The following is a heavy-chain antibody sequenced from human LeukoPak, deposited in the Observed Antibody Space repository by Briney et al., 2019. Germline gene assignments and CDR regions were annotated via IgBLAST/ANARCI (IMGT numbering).Heavy chain of an antibody. CDR1: GYTFTGYY. J-gene: IGHJ4*02. Sequence: GASVKVSCKASGYTFTGYYMHWVRRAPGQGLEWVGWINPNSGGTNYAQKFQGWVTMTRDTSISTAYMELSRLRSDDTAVYYCARGYDITGIPCYLDYWGQGTLVTVSS. CDR3: ARGYDITGIPCYLDY. CDR2: INPNSGGT. D-gene: IGHD1-20*01. V-gene: IGHV1-2*04.